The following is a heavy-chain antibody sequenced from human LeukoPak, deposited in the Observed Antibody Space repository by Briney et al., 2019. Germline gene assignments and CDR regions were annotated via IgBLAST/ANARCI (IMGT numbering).Heavy chain of an antibody. V-gene: IGHV3-64*01. CDR2: ISSNGGST. Sequence: GGSLRLSCAASGFTFSSYAMHWVRQAPGKGLESVSAISSNGGSTYYANSVKGRFTISRDNSKNTLYLQMGSLRAEGMAVYYCARVGLGYCSSTSCYVFDYWGQGTLVTVSS. CDR1: GFTFSSYA. D-gene: IGHD2-2*01. J-gene: IGHJ4*02. CDR3: ARVGLGYCSSTSCYVFDY.